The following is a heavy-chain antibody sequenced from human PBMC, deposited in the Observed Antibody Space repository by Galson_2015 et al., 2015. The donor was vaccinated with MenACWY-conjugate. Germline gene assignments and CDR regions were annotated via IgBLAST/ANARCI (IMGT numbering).Heavy chain of an antibody. J-gene: IGHJ4*02. CDR1: GFTFTSYA. V-gene: IGHV3-23*01. D-gene: IGHD3-10*01. Sequence: SLRLSCAASGFTFTSYAMSWVRQAPGKGLEWVSGISGSGGSTYYADSVKGRFTISRDNSKNTLYLHMSSLRAEDTAVYYCARDHDYGSGTYYNNPFDYWGQGSLVTVSS. CDR3: ARDHDYGSGTYYNNPFDY. CDR2: ISGSGGST.